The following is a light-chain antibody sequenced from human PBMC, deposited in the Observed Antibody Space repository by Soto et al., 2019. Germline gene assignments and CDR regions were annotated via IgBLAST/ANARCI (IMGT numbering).Light chain of an antibody. Sequence: EIVMTQSPATLSVSPGERATLSCMASQSVSSNLAWYQQKPGQAPRLLIYGASTRATGIPARFSGSGSGTELTLIISSLQSEDFAVYFCQQYNNWPPVAFGQGTKLDIK. CDR1: QSVSSN. CDR3: QQYNNWPPVA. J-gene: IGKJ2*01. CDR2: GAS. V-gene: IGKV3-15*01.